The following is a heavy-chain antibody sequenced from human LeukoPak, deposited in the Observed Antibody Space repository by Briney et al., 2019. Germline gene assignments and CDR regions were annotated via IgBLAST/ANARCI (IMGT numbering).Heavy chain of an antibody. Sequence: GGPLRLSCAASGFTFSGYGMHWVRQAPGKGLEWVAVISYDGSNKYYADSVKGRFTISRDNSKNTLYLQMNSLRAEDTAVYYCAKDRLGGSYYLGAFDIWGQGTMVTVSS. CDR3: AKDRLGGSYYLGAFDI. CDR1: GFTFSGYG. CDR2: ISYDGSNK. J-gene: IGHJ3*02. D-gene: IGHD1-26*01. V-gene: IGHV3-30*18.